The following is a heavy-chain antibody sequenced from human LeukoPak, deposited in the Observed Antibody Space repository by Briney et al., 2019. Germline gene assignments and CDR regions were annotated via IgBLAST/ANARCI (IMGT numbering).Heavy chain of an antibody. CDR3: ARDVADYGDTGYFDY. J-gene: IGHJ4*02. CDR1: GYSISSGYY. CDR2: IYHSGST. D-gene: IGHD4-17*01. V-gene: IGHV4-38-2*02. Sequence: SETLSLTCTVSGYSISSGYYWGWIRQPPGKGLEWIESIYHSGSTYYNPSLKSRVTISVDTSKNQFSLKLSSVTAADTAVYYCARDVADYGDTGYFDYWGQGTLVTVSS.